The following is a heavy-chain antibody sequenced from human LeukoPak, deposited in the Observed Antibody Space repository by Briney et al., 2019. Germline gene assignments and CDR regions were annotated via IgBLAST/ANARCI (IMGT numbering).Heavy chain of an antibody. CDR3: AREEYYYGSGKPESNWFDP. V-gene: IGHV4-61*02. CDR2: IYTSGST. CDR1: GGSISSGSYY. D-gene: IGHD3-10*01. J-gene: IGHJ5*02. Sequence: SQTLSLTCTVSGGSISSGSYYWSWIRQPAGKGLEWIGRIYTSGSTNYNPSLKSRVTISVDTSKNQFSLKLSSVTAADTAVYYCAREEYYYGSGKPESNWFDPWGQGTLVTVSS.